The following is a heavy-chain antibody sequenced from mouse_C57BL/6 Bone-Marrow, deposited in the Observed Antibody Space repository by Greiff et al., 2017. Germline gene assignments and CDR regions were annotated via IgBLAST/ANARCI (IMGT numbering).Heavy chain of an antibody. Sequence: EVQRVESEGGLVQPGSSMKLSCTASGFTFSDYYMAWVRQVPEKGLEWVANINYDGSSTYYLDSLKSRFIISRDNAKNILYLQMSSLKSEDTATYYCARAHYYGSSYGYFDVWGTGTTVTVSS. CDR2: INYDGSST. V-gene: IGHV5-16*01. CDR3: ARAHYYGSSYGYFDV. CDR1: GFTFSDYY. D-gene: IGHD1-1*01. J-gene: IGHJ1*03.